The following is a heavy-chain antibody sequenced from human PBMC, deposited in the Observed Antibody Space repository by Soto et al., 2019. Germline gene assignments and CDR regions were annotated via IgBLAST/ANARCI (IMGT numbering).Heavy chain of an antibody. J-gene: IGHJ6*02. V-gene: IGHV4-59*08. CDR2: VYHTGST. D-gene: IGHD2-15*01. CDR3: ARHFCSGGSCRYYYGMDV. Sequence: SETLSLTCAVSCGFITNDYWSWVRQPPGKGLEWIGYVYHTGSTNYKPSLKSRVTISVDTSKNQFSLKLSSVTAADTAVYYCARHFCSGGSCRYYYGMDVWGQGTTVTVSS. CDR1: CGFITNDY.